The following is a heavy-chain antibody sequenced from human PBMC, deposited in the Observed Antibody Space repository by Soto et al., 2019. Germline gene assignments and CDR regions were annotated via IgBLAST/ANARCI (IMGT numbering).Heavy chain of an antibody. CDR2: IYYSGST. D-gene: IGHD6-13*01. Sequence: QVQLQESGPGLVKPSETLSLTCTVSGGSISSYYWSLIRQPPGKGLEWIGYIYYSGSTNYNPSLKSRVTISVDTSKNQFSLKLSSVTAADTAVYYCARSETGYSSSWDYYYYYYMDVWGRGTTVTVSS. CDR1: GGSISSYY. J-gene: IGHJ6*03. CDR3: ARSETGYSSSWDYYYYYYMDV. V-gene: IGHV4-59*08.